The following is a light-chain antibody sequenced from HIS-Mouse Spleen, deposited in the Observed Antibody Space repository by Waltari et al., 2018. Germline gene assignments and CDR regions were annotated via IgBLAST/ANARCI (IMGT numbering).Light chain of an antibody. CDR1: SSDVGSYNL. Sequence: QSALTQPASVSGSPGQSITISCTGTSSDVGSYNLVSWYQQHPGKAPKLMIYEGSKLPSGVSNRFSGSKSGNTASLTISVLQAEDEADYYCCSYAGSSTFVVVFGGGTKLTVL. J-gene: IGLJ2*01. V-gene: IGLV2-23*03. CDR3: CSYAGSSTFVVV. CDR2: EGS.